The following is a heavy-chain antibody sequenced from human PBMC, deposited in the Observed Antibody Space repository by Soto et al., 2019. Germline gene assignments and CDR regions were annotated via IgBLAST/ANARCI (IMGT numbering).Heavy chain of an antibody. Sequence: QVQLVESGGGLVKPGGSLRLSCAASGFTFSDYYMSWIRQAPGKGLEWVSYISSSSSYTNYADSVKGRFTISRDNAKNSLYLQMNSLRAEDTAVYYCARGGITGTTDEIYDYWGQGTLVTVSS. J-gene: IGHJ4*02. CDR3: ARGGITGTTDEIYDY. CDR2: ISSSSSYT. CDR1: GFTFSDYY. D-gene: IGHD1-7*01. V-gene: IGHV3-11*06.